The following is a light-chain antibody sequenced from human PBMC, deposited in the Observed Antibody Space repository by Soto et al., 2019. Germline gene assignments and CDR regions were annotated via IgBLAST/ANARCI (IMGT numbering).Light chain of an antibody. CDR1: QSVLYSSNNKNY. CDR3: HPYYSAPPT. Sequence: DIVMTQSPDSLAVSLGERATINCKSSQSVLYSSNNKNYLAWYQQKPGQPPKLLISWASTRESGVPDRFSGSGSGTDFTLTISSLQAEDVAVYYCHPYYSAPPTFGQGTKVEIK. V-gene: IGKV4-1*01. CDR2: WAS. J-gene: IGKJ1*01.